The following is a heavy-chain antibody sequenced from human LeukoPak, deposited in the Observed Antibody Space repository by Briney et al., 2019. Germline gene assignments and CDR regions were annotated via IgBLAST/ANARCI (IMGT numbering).Heavy chain of an antibody. Sequence: SETLSLTCAVSGYSISSGYYWGWTRQPPGKGLEWIGSIYHSGSTYYNPSLKSRVTISVDTSKNQFSLKLSSVTAADTAVYYCARLIGGGCFDYWGQGTLVTVSS. CDR2: IYHSGST. D-gene: IGHD6-19*01. V-gene: IGHV4-38-2*01. J-gene: IGHJ4*02. CDR1: GYSISSGYY. CDR3: ARLIGGGCFDY.